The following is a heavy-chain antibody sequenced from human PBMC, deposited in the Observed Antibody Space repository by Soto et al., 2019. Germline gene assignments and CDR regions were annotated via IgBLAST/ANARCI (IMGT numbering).Heavy chain of an antibody. CDR3: ARLDIVVVVAATLRYFAF. Sequence: QLQLQESGPGLVKPSETLSLTCTVSGGSISSSSYYWGWIRQPPGKGLEWIGIIYYSGSTYYNPSLKSPVTISVDTSNNQSSLKLGSVTASKTAVYYCARLDIVVVVAATLRYFAFCGQGTLVTVS. J-gene: IGHJ4*02. CDR2: IYYSGST. D-gene: IGHD2-15*01. V-gene: IGHV4-39*01. CDR1: GGSISSSSYY.